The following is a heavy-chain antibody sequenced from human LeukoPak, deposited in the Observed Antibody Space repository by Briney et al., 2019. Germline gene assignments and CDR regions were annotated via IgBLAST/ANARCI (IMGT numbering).Heavy chain of an antibody. J-gene: IGHJ4*02. Sequence: ASVKVSCKVSGYTLTELSMHWVRQAPGKGLEWMGGFDPEDGETIYAQKFQDRVTMTEDTSTDTAYMELSSLRSEDTAVYYCATGEHSVVAARYTSDYWGQGTLVTVSS. CDR3: ATGEHSVVAARYTSDY. V-gene: IGHV1-24*01. CDR2: FDPEDGET. D-gene: IGHD6-6*01. CDR1: GYTLTELS.